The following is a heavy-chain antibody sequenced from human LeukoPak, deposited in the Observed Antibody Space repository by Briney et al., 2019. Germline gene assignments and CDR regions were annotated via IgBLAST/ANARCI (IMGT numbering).Heavy chain of an antibody. CDR3: ARDSYYYDSSGYYGVYGMDV. CDR2: IYTSGST. J-gene: IGHJ6*02. Sequence: PSETLSLTCTVSGGSISSYYWSWIRQPAGKGLEWIGRIYTSGSTNYNPSLKSRVTMSVDTSKNQFSLELSSVTAADTAVYYCARDSYYYDSSGYYGVYGMDVWGQGTTVTVSS. V-gene: IGHV4-4*07. D-gene: IGHD3-22*01. CDR1: GGSISSYY.